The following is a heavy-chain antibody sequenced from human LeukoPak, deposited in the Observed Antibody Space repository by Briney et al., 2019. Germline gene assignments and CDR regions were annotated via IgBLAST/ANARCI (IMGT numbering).Heavy chain of an antibody. Sequence: GGSLRLSCEASGFTFSTYAMTWVRQAPGKGLEWVSNLSGGGTSTYYADSVKGRFTISRDNSRNTTYLQVNSLRAEDTAVYYCAKDDYTSGYWAYWGQGTLVTVSS. V-gene: IGHV3-23*01. CDR2: LSGGGTST. CDR1: GFTFSTYA. J-gene: IGHJ4*02. D-gene: IGHD6-19*01. CDR3: AKDDYTSGYWAY.